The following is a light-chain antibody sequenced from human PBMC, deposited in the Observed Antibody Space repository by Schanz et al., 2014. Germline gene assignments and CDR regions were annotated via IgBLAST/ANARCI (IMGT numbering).Light chain of an antibody. V-gene: IGKV3-20*01. CDR2: DVS. CDR3: QHYSLSPL. CDR1: QSVRSTY. Sequence: EIVLTQSPGTLSLSPGERATFSCRASQSVRSTYFAWYQHIPGQAPRLLIHDVSKRASGIADRFSGSGSGAEFTLTISRLEPEDFAVYYCQHYSLSPLFGQGTKVDI. J-gene: IGKJ1*01.